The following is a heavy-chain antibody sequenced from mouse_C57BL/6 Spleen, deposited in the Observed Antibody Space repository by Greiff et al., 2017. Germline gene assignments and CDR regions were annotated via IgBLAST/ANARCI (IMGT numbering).Heavy chain of an antibody. V-gene: IGHV1-26*01. CDR2: INPNNGGT. J-gene: IGHJ4*01. D-gene: IGHD1-1*01. Sequence: VQLQQSGPELVKPGASVKISCKASGYTFTDYYMNWVKQSHGKSLEWIGDINPNNGGTSYNQKFKGKATLTVDKSSSTAYMELRSLTSEDSAVYYCARRGAVVDYAMDYWGQGTSVTVSS. CDR1: GYTFTDYY. CDR3: ARRGAVVDYAMDY.